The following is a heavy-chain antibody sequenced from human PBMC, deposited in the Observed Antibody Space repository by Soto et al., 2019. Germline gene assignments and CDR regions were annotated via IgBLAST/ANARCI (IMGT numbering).Heavy chain of an antibody. D-gene: IGHD1-26*01. V-gene: IGHV1-24*01. J-gene: IGHJ6*02. CDR1: GYTLTELS. CDR3: ATGSGKLLYYYYGMDV. CDR2: FDPEDGET. Sequence: ASVKVSCKFSGYTLTELSMHWVRQAPGKGLEWMGGFDPEDGETIYAQKFQGRVTMTEDTSTDTAYMELSSLRSEDTAVYYCATGSGKLLYYYYGMDVWGQGTTVTVSS.